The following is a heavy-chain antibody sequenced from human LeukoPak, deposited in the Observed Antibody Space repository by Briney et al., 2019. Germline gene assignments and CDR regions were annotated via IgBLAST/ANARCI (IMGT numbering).Heavy chain of an antibody. V-gene: IGHV3-11*01. CDR3: ARIGYDFWSGVRYNDYYYYYMDV. CDR1: GFTFSDYY. Sequence: PGGSLRLSCAASGFTFSDYYMSWIRQAPGKGLEWVSYISSSGSTIYYADSVKGRFTISRDNAKNSLYLQMNSLRAEDTAVYYCARIGYDFWSGVRYNDYYYYYMDVWGKGTTVTVSS. CDR2: ISSSGSTI. D-gene: IGHD3-3*01. J-gene: IGHJ6*03.